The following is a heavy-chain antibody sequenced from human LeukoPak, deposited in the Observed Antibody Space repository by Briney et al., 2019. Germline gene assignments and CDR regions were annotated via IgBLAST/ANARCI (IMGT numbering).Heavy chain of an antibody. J-gene: IGHJ5*02. Sequence: SVKVSFKASGGTFSSYAISWVRQAPGQGLEWMGRVIPILGIANYAQKFQGRVTITADKSTSTAYMELSSLRSEDTAVYYCARSWVGATSEWFDPWGQGTLVTVSS. CDR1: GGTFSSYA. D-gene: IGHD1-26*01. CDR2: VIPILGIA. V-gene: IGHV1-69*04. CDR3: ARSWVGATSEWFDP.